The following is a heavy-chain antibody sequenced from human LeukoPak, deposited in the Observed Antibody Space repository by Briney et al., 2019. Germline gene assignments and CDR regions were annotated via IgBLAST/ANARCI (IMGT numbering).Heavy chain of an antibody. CDR3: ARGGIIAVAGSDAFDI. V-gene: IGHV4-39*07. CDR1: GGSISSSSYY. CDR2: IYYSGST. J-gene: IGHJ3*02. Sequence: SETLSLTCTVSGGSISSSSYYWGWIRQPPGKGLEWIGSIYYSGSTYYNPSLKSRVTISVDTSKNQFSPKLSSVTAADTAVYYCARGGIIAVAGSDAFDIWGQGTMVTVSS. D-gene: IGHD6-19*01.